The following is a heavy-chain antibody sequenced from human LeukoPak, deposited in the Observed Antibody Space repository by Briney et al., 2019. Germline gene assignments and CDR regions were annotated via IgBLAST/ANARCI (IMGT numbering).Heavy chain of an antibody. CDR2: IYTSGST. Sequence: SETLSLTCTVSGGSISSYYWSWIRQPAGKGLEWIGRIYTSGSTNYNPSLKSRVTMSVDTSKNQFSLKLTSVTAADTAVYYCARDAAYYYGSGSYRNGIDYWGQGSLVTVSS. V-gene: IGHV4-4*07. CDR3: ARDAAYYYGSGSYRNGIDY. CDR1: GGSISSYY. D-gene: IGHD3-10*01. J-gene: IGHJ4*02.